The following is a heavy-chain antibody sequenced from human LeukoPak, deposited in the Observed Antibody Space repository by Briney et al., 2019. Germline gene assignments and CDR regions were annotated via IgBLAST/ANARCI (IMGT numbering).Heavy chain of an antibody. D-gene: IGHD5-24*01. J-gene: IGHJ4*02. CDR2: INHSGST. CDR1: GGSFSGYY. Sequence: PSETLSLTCAVYGGSFSGYYWSWIRQPPGKGLEWIGEINHSGSTNYNPSLKSRVTISVDTSKNQFSLKLSSVTGADTAVYYCARGDGYKRVFSNWGQGTLVTVSS. V-gene: IGHV4-34*01. CDR3: ARGDGYKRVFSN.